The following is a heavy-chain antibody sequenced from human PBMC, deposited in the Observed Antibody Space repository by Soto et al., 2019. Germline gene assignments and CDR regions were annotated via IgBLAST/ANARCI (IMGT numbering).Heavy chain of an antibody. D-gene: IGHD3-10*01. V-gene: IGHV1-8*01. CDR1: GYTFTSYD. Sequence: QVQLVQSGAEVKKPGSSVKVSCKASGYTFTSYDINWVRQATGQGLEWMGWMNPNSGNTGYAQKFQGRVTMTRNTSISTAYMELSSRRSEDTAVSYCARGMTPEMVRALTVWFDHWGQGTLVTVSS. J-gene: IGHJ5*02. CDR3: ARGMTPEMVRALTVWFDH. CDR2: MNPNSGNT.